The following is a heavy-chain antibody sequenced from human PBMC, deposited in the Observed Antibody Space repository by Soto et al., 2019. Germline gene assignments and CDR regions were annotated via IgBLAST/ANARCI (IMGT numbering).Heavy chain of an antibody. CDR2: IYWDDDK. CDR1: GFSLRTSGVG. Sequence: QITLKESGPTLVKPTQTLTLTCTFSGFSLRTSGVGVGWIRQPPGKALEWLALIYWDDDKRYSPSLKSRLTITKGTSENQVVLTVTNMDPVDTATYYCAHCFFQADFDYWGQGTLVTVSS. CDR3: AHCFFQADFDY. J-gene: IGHJ4*02. V-gene: IGHV2-5*02. D-gene: IGHD3-16*01.